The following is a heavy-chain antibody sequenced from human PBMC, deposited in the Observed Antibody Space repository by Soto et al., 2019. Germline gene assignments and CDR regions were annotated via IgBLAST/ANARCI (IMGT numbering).Heavy chain of an antibody. CDR3: ARDGVPENYYDSSGYLEPDAFDI. Sequence: GGSLRLSCAASGFTFSSYAMHWVRQAPGKGLEWVAVISYDGSNKYYADSVKGRFTISRDNSKNTLYLQMNSLRAEDTAVYYCARDGVPENYYDSSGYLEPDAFDIWGQGTMVTVS. D-gene: IGHD3-22*01. CDR1: GFTFSSYA. V-gene: IGHV3-30-3*01. CDR2: ISYDGSNK. J-gene: IGHJ3*02.